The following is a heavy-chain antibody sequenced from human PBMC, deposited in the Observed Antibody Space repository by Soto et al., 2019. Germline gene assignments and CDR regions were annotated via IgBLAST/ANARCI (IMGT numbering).Heavy chain of an antibody. Sequence: SETLSLTCTVSGDPITTGGFYWSWIRHHPGKGLEWIGYIHHSGKAYYSPSLESRATISVDTSKSQFFLKLTSMTAADTAVYYCAREGSSGSYYKNFFDPWGQG. D-gene: IGHD3-22*01. V-gene: IGHV4-31*03. CDR1: GDPITTGGFY. CDR3: AREGSSGSYYKNFFDP. J-gene: IGHJ5*02. CDR2: IHHSGKA.